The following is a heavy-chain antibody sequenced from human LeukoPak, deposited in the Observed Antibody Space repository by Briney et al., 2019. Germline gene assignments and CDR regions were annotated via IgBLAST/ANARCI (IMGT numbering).Heavy chain of an antibody. CDR1: GFTFSSYA. J-gene: IGHJ6*03. Sequence: GGSLRLSCAASGFTFSSYAMSWVRQAPGKGLEWVSAISGSGGSTYYADSVKGRFTISRDNSKNTLYLQMNSLRAEDTAVYYCAKISTPIVVVPAYYYMDVWGKGTTVTVSS. CDR2: ISGSGGST. CDR3: AKISTPIVVVPAYYYMDV. V-gene: IGHV3-23*01. D-gene: IGHD2-2*01.